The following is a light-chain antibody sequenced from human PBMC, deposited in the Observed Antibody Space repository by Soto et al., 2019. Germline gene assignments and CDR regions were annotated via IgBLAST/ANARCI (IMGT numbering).Light chain of an antibody. CDR1: QRISSN. Sequence: EIVMTQSPATLSVSPGERAIISCRASQRISSNLAWYQQKPGQAPRLLIYGASTRATGIPARFSGSGSGTEFTLTISSLQSEDFAVYYCQQYNNWPPWTFGQGTKVEIK. J-gene: IGKJ1*01. CDR3: QQYNNWPPWT. V-gene: IGKV3-15*01. CDR2: GAS.